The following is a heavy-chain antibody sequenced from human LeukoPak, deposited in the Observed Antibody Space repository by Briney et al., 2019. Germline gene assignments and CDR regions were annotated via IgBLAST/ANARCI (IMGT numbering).Heavy chain of an antibody. Sequence: GGSLRLSCAASGFTFSSYAMSWVRQAPGKGLEWVSAISGSGGSTYSADSVKGRFTISRDNSKNTLYLQMNSQRAEDTAVYYWAKGGPGNFDYWGQGTLVTVSS. CDR2: ISGSGGST. CDR3: AKGGPGNFDY. D-gene: IGHD3-10*01. V-gene: IGHV3-23*01. J-gene: IGHJ4*02. CDR1: GFTFSSYA.